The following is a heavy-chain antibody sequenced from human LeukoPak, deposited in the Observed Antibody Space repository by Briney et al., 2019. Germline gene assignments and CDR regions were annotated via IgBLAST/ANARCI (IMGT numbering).Heavy chain of an antibody. D-gene: IGHD5-18*01. CDR2: ISGSGGST. Sequence: PGGSLRLSCAASGFTFSSYAMSWVRQAPGRGLEWVSAISGSGGSTYYADSVKGRFTISRDNSKNTLYLQMNSLRAEDTAVYYCAKPVRRGYRTAMVNIDPFDYWGQGTLVTVSS. J-gene: IGHJ4*02. V-gene: IGHV3-23*01. CDR1: GFTFSSYA. CDR3: AKPVRRGYRTAMVNIDPFDY.